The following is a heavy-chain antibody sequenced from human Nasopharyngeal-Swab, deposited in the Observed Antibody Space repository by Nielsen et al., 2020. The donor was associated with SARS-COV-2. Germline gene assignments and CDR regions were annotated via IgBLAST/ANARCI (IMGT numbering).Heavy chain of an antibody. CDR3: ARGGWKRYYYYYYMDV. Sequence: SVKVSCKASGGTFSSYAISWVRQAPGQGLEWMGGIIPIFGTANYAQKFQGRVTITADESTSTAYMGLSSLRSEDTAVYYCARGGWKRYYYYYYMDVWGKGTTVTVSS. CDR2: IIPIFGTA. J-gene: IGHJ6*03. V-gene: IGHV1-69*13. D-gene: IGHD6-19*01. CDR1: GGTFSSYA.